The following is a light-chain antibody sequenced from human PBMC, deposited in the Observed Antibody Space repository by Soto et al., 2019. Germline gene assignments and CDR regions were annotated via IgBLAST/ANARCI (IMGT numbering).Light chain of an antibody. CDR1: QGISNY. J-gene: IGKJ1*01. CDR2: AAS. CDR3: QKYYSARWT. V-gene: IGKV1-27*01. Sequence: DIQMTQSPSSLSASVGDRVTITCRASQGISNYLAWYQQKPGQVPKLLIYAASTLQPGVPSRFSGSGSGTDFTLTISSLQPEDVATYYCQKYYSARWTFGQGTRVHIK.